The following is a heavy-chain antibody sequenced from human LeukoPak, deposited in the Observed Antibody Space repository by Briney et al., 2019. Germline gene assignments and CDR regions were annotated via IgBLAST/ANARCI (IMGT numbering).Heavy chain of an antibody. D-gene: IGHD1-26*01. CDR2: INSDGSST. CDR3: VRGVGPAAHDY. Sequence: GGSLRLSCAASGFTFSSYWMHWVRQGPGKGLVWVSRINSDGSSTRYADSVKGQFTISRDNAKNTLYLQMNSLRADDTAVYRCVRGVGPAAHDYWGQGTLVTVSS. CDR1: GFTFSSYW. J-gene: IGHJ4*02. V-gene: IGHV3-74*01.